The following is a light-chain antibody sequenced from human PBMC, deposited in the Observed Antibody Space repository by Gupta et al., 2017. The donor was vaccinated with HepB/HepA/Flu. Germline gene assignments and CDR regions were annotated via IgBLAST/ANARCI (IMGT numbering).Light chain of an antibody. CDR1: QSISSY. CDR2: DAS. Sequence: IHMTQSPSSLSASVGDRFTITCRASQSISSYLDWYQQKPGKAPKLLIYDASSVQSGVPSRFSGSGYGTDFTLTISRRQPEDFASYYCQQRDSTMITFGGGTKVEIK. V-gene: IGKV1-39*01. J-gene: IGKJ4*01. CDR3: QQRDSTMIT.